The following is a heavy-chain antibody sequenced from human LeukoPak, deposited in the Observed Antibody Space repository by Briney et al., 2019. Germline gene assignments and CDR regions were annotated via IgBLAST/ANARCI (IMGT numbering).Heavy chain of an antibody. J-gene: IGHJ4*02. CDR1: GDSVSSTSAA. V-gene: IGHV6-1*01. CDR2: TFYRSKWKY. CDR3: ARGSGWFDY. Sequence: SQTLSLTCAISGDSVSSTSAAWNWIRQSPARGLEWLGRTFYRSKWKYDYALSVKSRITVKPETSKNQFSLQLNSVTSEDTAVYYCARGSGWFDYWGQGILVTVSS. D-gene: IGHD6-19*01.